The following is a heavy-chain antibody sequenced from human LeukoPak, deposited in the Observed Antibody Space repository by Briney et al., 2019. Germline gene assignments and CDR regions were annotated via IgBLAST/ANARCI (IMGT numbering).Heavy chain of an antibody. J-gene: IGHJ4*02. CDR1: GGSIGSGDYY. Sequence: SETLSLTCTVSGGSIGSGDYYWSWIRQPPGKGLEWSGFIYYSGSTYYNPSLKSRVTISVDTSKNQFSLKLSSVTAADTAVYYCASETTVTTPHYFNYWGQGTLVTVSS. V-gene: IGHV4-30-4*01. D-gene: IGHD4-17*01. CDR2: IYYSGST. CDR3: ASETTVTTPHYFNY.